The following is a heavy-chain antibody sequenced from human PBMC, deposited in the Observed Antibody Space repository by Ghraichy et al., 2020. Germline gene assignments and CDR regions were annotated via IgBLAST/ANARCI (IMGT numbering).Heavy chain of an antibody. D-gene: IGHD3-22*01. V-gene: IGHV3-23*01. CDR3: AKKRPQGGGDSSGYFSLFFDY. CDR1: GFTFSSYA. J-gene: IGHJ4*02. CDR2: ISGSGGST. Sequence: GGSLRLSCAASGFTFSSYAMSWVRQAPGKGLEWVSAISGSGGSTYYADSVKGRFTISRDNSKNTLYLQMNSLRAEDTAVYYCAKKRPQGGGDSSGYFSLFFDYWGQGTLVTVSS.